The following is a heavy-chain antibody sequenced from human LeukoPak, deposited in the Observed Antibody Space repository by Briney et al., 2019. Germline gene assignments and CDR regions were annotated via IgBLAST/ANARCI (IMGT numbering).Heavy chain of an antibody. V-gene: IGHV4-61*08. J-gene: IGHJ6*02. D-gene: IGHD3-16*02. CDR2: IYYSGST. CDR3: ARSGLYQPGYYYYGMDV. Sequence: SETLSLTCAVSGGSISSGGYSWSWIRQPPGKGLEWIGYIYYSGSTNYNPSLKSRVTISVDTSKNQFSLKLSSVTAADTAVYYCARSGLYQPGYYYYGMDVWGQGTTVTVSS. CDR1: GGSISSGGYS.